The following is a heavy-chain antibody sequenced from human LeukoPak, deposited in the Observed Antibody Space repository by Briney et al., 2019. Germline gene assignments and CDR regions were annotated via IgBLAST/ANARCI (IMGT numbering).Heavy chain of an antibody. CDR2: IYSGGST. CDR1: GFTVSSNY. CDR3: ARDLDYDSSGV. J-gene: IGHJ4*02. V-gene: IGHV3-53*01. Sequence: PGGSLRLSCAASGFTVSSNYMSWVRQAPGKGLEWVSVIYSGGSTYYADSVKGRFTISRDNSKNTLYLQMNSLRAEDTAVYYCARDLDYDSSGVWGQGTLVTVSS. D-gene: IGHD3-22*01.